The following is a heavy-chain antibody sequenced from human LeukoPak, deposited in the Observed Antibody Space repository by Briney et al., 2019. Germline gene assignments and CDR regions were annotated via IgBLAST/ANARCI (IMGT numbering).Heavy chain of an antibody. CDR2: IIPILGIA. D-gene: IGHD3-10*01. Sequence: SVKVSCKASGGTFSSYAISWVRQAPGQGLEWMGRIIPILGIANYAQKFQGRVTITADKSTSTAYMELSSLRSEDKAVYYCARDSSFGESPSYYYGMDVWGQGTTVTVSS. V-gene: IGHV1-69*04. CDR1: GGTFSSYA. CDR3: ARDSSFGESPSYYYGMDV. J-gene: IGHJ6*02.